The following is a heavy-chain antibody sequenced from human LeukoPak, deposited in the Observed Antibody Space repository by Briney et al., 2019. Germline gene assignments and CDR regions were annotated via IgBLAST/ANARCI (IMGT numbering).Heavy chain of an antibody. D-gene: IGHD2-2*01. CDR1: GSTFSSYG. J-gene: IGHJ6*03. CDR2: IRYDGSNK. CDR3: AKRGIVVVTAVGIYYYYMDV. V-gene: IGHV3-30*02. Sequence: GGSLRLSCAASGSTFSSYGMQWVRQAPGRGLEWVAFIRYDGSNKYNEDSVKGRFTISRDNSKNRLYLQMNGLRAEDTAVYYCAKRGIVVVTAVGIYYYYMDVWGKGTTVTVSS.